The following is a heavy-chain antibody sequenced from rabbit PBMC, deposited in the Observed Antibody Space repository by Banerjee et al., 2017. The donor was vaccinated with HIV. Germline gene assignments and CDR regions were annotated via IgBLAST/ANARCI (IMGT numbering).Heavy chain of an antibody. J-gene: IGHJ4*01. CDR3: ARGSNYYAFNL. V-gene: IGHV1S45*01. CDR1: GFDFSSYS. Sequence: QEQLVESGGGLVQPEGSLTLTCTASGFDFSSYSMSWVRQAPGKGLEWIACIYTGDGNTYYASWAKGRFTISKTSSTTVTLQLNSLTAADTATYFCARGSNYYAFNLWGQGTLVTVS. D-gene: IGHD8-1*01. CDR2: IYTGDGNT.